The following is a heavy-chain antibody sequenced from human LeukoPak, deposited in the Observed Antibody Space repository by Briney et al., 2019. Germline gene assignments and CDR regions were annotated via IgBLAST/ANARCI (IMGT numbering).Heavy chain of an antibody. V-gene: IGHV1-69*13. Sequence: SVKVSCEASGGTFSSYAISWVRQAPGQGLEWMGGIIPIFGTANYAQKFQGRVTITADESTSTAYMELSSLRSEDTAVYYCARVYNWNPDAFDIWGQGTMVTVSS. CDR3: ARVYNWNPDAFDI. D-gene: IGHD1-20*01. CDR2: IIPIFGTA. CDR1: GGTFSSYA. J-gene: IGHJ3*02.